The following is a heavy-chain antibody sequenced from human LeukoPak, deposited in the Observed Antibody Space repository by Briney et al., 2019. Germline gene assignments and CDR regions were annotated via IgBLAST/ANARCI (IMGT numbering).Heavy chain of an antibody. D-gene: IGHD6-13*01. CDR2: ISSSGSTI. V-gene: IGHV3-11*01. Sequence: GGSLRRSCAASGFTFSDYYMSWIRQAPGKGLEWVSYISSSGSTIYYADSVKGRFTISRDNAKNSLYLQMNSLRAEDTAVYYCASERPSSSWYDYWGQGTLVTVSS. CDR1: GFTFSDYY. J-gene: IGHJ4*02. CDR3: ASERPSSSWYDY.